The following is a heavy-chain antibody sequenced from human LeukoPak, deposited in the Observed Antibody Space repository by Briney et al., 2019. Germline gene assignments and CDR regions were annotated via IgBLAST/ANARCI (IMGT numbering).Heavy chain of an antibody. CDR2: ISISSNYI. V-gene: IGHV3-21*01. Sequence: PGGSLRLSCAASGFTFSRYSMDWVRQAPGKGLEWVSSISISSNYIYYTDSVKGRFTISRDNAKNSLYLQMNSLRAEDTAVYYCAKDWSGNYNWSDPWGQGTLVTVSS. D-gene: IGHD3-3*01. CDR1: GFTFSRYS. J-gene: IGHJ5*02. CDR3: AKDWSGNYNWSDP.